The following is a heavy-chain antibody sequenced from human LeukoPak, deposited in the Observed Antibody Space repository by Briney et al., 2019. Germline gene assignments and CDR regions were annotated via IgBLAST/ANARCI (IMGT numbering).Heavy chain of an antibody. CDR1: GFTFHDYA. J-gene: IGHJ6*02. CDR3: AKGLDGGGLYGMDV. D-gene: IGHD2-15*01. Sequence: GGSLRLSCAASGFTFHDYAMHWVRQAPGKGLEWVSGISWNSGSIGYADSVKGRFTISRDNAKNSPYLQMNSLRAEDTALYYCAKGLDGGGLYGMDVWGQGTTVTVSS. V-gene: IGHV3-9*01. CDR2: ISWNSGSI.